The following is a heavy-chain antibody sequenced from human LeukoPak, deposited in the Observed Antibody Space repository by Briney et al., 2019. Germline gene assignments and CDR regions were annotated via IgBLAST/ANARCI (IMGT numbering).Heavy chain of an antibody. D-gene: IGHD1-1*01. V-gene: IGHV3-15*07. CDR1: GFAFSYAW. Sequence: GGSLRLSCAASGFAFSYAWMNWVRQAPGKGLEWVGRIKSKADGGTTDFAVPVKGRFSISRDDSRSTLFLQMNSLKTEDTAVYYCTKDTPDWNPYGFDYWGQGALVTVSS. CDR2: IKSKADGGTT. CDR3: TKDTPDWNPYGFDY. J-gene: IGHJ4*02.